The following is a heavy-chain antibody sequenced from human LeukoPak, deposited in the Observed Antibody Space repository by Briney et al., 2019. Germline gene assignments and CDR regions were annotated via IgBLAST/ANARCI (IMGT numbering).Heavy chain of an antibody. V-gene: IGHV4-59*11. CDR2: IYYSGST. CDR1: GGSISSHY. CDR3: ARKGARDSSGYYYDY. Sequence: SETLSLTCTVSGGSISSHYWSWIRQPPGKGLEWIGYIYYSGSTNYNPSLKSRVTISVDTSKNQFSLKLSSVTAADTAVYYCARKGARDSSGYYYDYWSQGTLVTVSS. J-gene: IGHJ4*02. D-gene: IGHD3-22*01.